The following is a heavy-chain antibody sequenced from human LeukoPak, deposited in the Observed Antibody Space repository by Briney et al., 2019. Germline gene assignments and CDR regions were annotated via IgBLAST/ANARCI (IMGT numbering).Heavy chain of an antibody. CDR3: ARDRDSSGWLLSPRAFDI. J-gene: IGHJ3*02. V-gene: IGHV3-48*04. Sequence: GGSLRLSCAASGFTFSSYSMNWVRQAPGKGLEWVSYISSSSSTIYYADSVKGRFTISRDNAKNSLYLQMNSLRAEDTAVYYCARDRDSSGWLLSPRAFDIWGQGTMVTVSS. CDR2: ISSSSSTI. CDR1: GFTFSSYS. D-gene: IGHD6-19*01.